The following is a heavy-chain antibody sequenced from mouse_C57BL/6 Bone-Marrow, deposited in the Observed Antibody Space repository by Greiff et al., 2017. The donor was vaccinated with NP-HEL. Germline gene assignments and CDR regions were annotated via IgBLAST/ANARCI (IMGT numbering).Heavy chain of an antibody. CDR1: GYSITSDY. D-gene: IGHD1-1*01. V-gene: IGHV3-8*01. J-gene: IGHJ1*03. CDR3: ARSIGSSHWYFDV. Sequence: EVQGVESGPGLAKPSQTLSLTCSVTGYSITSDYWNWIRKFPGNKLEYMGYISYSGSTYYNPSLKSRISITRDTSKNQYYLQLNSVTTEDTATYYCARSIGSSHWYFDVWGTGTTVTVSS. CDR2: ISYSGST.